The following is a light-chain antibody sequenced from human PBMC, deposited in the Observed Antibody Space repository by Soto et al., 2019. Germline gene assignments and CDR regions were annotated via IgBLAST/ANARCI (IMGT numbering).Light chain of an antibody. J-gene: IGLJ2*01. Sequence: SVLTQPASVSGSPGQAITISCTGTSSDVGTYNFVSWYRQHPVKAPILIIFDVSSRPSGISNRFSGSKSGNTASLTISGVQAEDEADYYCRSYANSDTVIFGGGTQLTVL. CDR1: SSDVGTYNF. CDR2: DVS. V-gene: IGLV2-14*01. CDR3: RSYANSDTVI.